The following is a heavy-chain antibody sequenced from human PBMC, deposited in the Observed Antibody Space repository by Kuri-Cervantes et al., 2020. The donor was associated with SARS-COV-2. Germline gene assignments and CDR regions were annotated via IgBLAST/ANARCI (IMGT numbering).Heavy chain of an antibody. V-gene: IGHV3-74*01. J-gene: IGHJ4*02. D-gene: IGHD3-22*01. CDR3: ARGFVHYHSSGYYLGAYYFDY. Sequence: GGSPKIPCPGPGLPHESFWMHWVRQAPGKGLVWVSRINTDGSSTNHAVSVKSRFTMSRDNAKNTLYLQMNSLSAEDTAVYYCARGFVHYHSSGYYLGAYYFDYWGQGTLVTCYS. CDR2: INTDGSST. CDR1: GLPHESFW.